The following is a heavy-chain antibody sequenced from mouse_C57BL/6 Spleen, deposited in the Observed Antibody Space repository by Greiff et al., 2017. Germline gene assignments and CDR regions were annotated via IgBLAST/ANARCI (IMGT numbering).Heavy chain of an antibody. CDR3: ARDHYGSSYWYFDV. J-gene: IGHJ1*03. CDR2: IYPSDSET. V-gene: IGHV1-61*01. D-gene: IGHD1-1*01. CDR1: GYTFTSYW. Sequence: VQLQQPGAELVRPGSSVKLSCKASGYTFTSYWMDWVKQRPGQGLEWIGNIYPSDSETHYNQKFKDKATLTVDKSSSTAYMQLSSLTSEASAVYYCARDHYGSSYWYFDVWGTGTTVTVSS.